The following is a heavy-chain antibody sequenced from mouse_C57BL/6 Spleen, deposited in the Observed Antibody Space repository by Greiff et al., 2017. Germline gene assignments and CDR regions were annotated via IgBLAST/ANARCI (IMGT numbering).Heavy chain of an antibody. D-gene: IGHD1-1*01. CDR2: IYPGSGST. CDR3: ARTDYYGRYFDY. Sequence: QVQLQQPGAELVKPGASVKMSCKASGYTFTSYWITWVKQRPGQGLEWIGDIYPGSGSTNYNEKFKGKATLTVDTSSSTAYMQLSSLTSEDSAVYYCARTDYYGRYFDYWGQGTTLTVSS. J-gene: IGHJ2*01. V-gene: IGHV1-55*01. CDR1: GYTFTSYW.